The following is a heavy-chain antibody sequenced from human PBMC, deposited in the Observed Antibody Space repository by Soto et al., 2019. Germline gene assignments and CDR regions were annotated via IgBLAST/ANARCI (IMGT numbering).Heavy chain of an antibody. CDR3: AYSSTPLDY. J-gene: IGHJ4*02. CDR1: GVTFCSYA. D-gene: IGHD6-13*01. CDR2: ISGSGGST. V-gene: IGHV3-23*01. Sequence: GGSLRLSCAASGVTFCSYAMSWVRQAPGKGLEWVSAISGSGGSTYYADSVKGRFTISRDNSKNTLYLQMNSLRAEDTAVYYCAYSSTPLDYWGQGTPVTVSS.